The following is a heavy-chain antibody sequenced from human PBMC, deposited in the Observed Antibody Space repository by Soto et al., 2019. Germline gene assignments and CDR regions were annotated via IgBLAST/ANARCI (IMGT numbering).Heavy chain of an antibody. CDR1: GFTFSSYA. J-gene: IGHJ4*02. CDR3: AKATSATCTGSICYSFDY. V-gene: IGHV3-23*01. Sequence: VQLLESGGGLVQPGGSLRLSCVASGFTFSSYAMSWVRQAPGQRLEWVATFSGGRDTTWHADSVKGRFTVSRDSSKNTLSLQMTSLRPEDTALYYGAKATSATCTGSICYSFDYWGQGTLVTVSS. CDR2: FSGGRDTT. D-gene: IGHD2-21*01.